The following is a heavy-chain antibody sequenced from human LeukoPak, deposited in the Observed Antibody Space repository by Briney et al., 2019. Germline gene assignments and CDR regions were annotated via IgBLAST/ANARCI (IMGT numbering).Heavy chain of an antibody. CDR2: IYYSGST. J-gene: IGHJ6*03. D-gene: IGHD3-16*01. Sequence: SETLSLTCTVSGDSISSSFYYWGWIRQPPGKGLEWIGNIYYSGSTYYNPSLKSRVTISVDTSKNQFSLKLTSVTAADTAVYYCARSVLDETYYMDVWGKGTTVTVSS. CDR3: ARSVLDETYYMDV. CDR1: GDSISSSFYY. V-gene: IGHV4-39*07.